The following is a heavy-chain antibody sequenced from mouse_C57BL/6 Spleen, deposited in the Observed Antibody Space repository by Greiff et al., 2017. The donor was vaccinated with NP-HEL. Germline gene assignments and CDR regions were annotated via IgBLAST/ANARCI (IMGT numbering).Heavy chain of an antibody. V-gene: IGHV1-64*01. CDR3: ARRAGVGAMDY. CDR2: IHPNSGST. CDR1: GYTFTSYW. Sequence: QVHVKQSGAELVKPGASVKLSCKASGYTFTSYWMHWVKQRPGQGLEWIGMIHPNSGSTNYNEKFKSKATLTVDKSFSTAYMQLSSLTSEDSAVYYCARRAGVGAMDYWGQGTSVTVSS. J-gene: IGHJ4*01. D-gene: IGHD1-3*01.